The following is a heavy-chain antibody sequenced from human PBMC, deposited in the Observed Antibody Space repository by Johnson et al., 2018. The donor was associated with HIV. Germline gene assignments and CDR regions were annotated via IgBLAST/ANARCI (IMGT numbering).Heavy chain of an antibody. CDR3: ARVRPNPTVTTRGAAFDI. Sequence: VQLVESGGGLVQPGRSLRLSCAASGFTFDDYAMHWVRQAPGKGLEWVSGISWNSGSIGYADSVKGRFTISRDNAKNSLYLQMNSLRAEDTAVYYCARVRPNPTVTTRGAAFDIWGQGTMVTVSS. V-gene: IGHV3-9*01. CDR1: GFTFDDYA. D-gene: IGHD4-17*01. CDR2: ISWNSGSI. J-gene: IGHJ3*02.